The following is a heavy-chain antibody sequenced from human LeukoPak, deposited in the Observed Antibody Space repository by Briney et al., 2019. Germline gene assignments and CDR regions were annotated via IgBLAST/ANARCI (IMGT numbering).Heavy chain of an antibody. Sequence: GGSLRLSCAASGVTFSSYAMSWVRQAPGKGLEWVSAISGSGGSTYYADSVKGRFTISRDNSRDTLYLQMNSLRAEDAAVYYCAKGYYDYVWGSYYFDYWGQGTLVTVSS. V-gene: IGHV3-23*01. CDR1: GVTFSSYA. J-gene: IGHJ4*02. CDR2: ISGSGGST. CDR3: AKGYYDYVWGSYYFDY. D-gene: IGHD3-16*01.